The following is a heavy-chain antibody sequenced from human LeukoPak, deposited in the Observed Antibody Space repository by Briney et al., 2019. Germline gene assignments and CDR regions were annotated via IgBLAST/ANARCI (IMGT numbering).Heavy chain of an antibody. CDR3: ARDPTAPYYYYYYMDV. CDR2: ISSSGRTL. V-gene: IGHV3-48*03. Sequence: GGSLRLSCAVSAFTFSSYEMNWVRQAPGKGLEWVSYISSSGRTLYYADSVKGRFTISRDNAKNTLYLQMNSLRAEDTAVYYCARDPTAPYYYYYYMDVWGKGTTVTISS. J-gene: IGHJ6*03. D-gene: IGHD2-21*02. CDR1: AFTFSSYE.